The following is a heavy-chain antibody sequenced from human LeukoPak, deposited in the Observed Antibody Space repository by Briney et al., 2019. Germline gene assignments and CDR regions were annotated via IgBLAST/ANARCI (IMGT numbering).Heavy chain of an antibody. J-gene: IGHJ5*02. CDR3: TSHAAFDP. CDR1: GFTFNNAW. Sequence: GGSLRLSCAASGFTFNNAWMNWVRQAPGKGLEWVGRIKSKNIGGTTDYAAPVKGRFTISRDDSKNTVYLQMNSLKIEDTAVYYCTSHAAFDPWGQGTLVTVSS. V-gene: IGHV3-15*01. CDR2: IKSKNIGGTT.